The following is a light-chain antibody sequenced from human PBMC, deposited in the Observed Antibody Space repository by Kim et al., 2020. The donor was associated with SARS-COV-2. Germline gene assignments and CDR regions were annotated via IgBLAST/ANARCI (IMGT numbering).Light chain of an antibody. CDR2: DVS. V-gene: IGLV2-14*03. CDR3: SSYTSSSTLVV. CDR1: SSVLRGNEE. Sequence: SISLACTRTSSVLRGNEEVRWYQQHPRKAPKHMIYDVSNRPSGVSNRFSGSKSGNTASLTISGLQAEDEADYYCSSYTSSSTLVVFGGGTQLTVL. J-gene: IGLJ2*01.